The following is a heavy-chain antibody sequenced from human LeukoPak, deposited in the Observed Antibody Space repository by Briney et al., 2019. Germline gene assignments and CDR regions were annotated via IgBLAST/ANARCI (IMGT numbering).Heavy chain of an antibody. D-gene: IGHD3-22*01. CDR2: IYTSGST. Sequence: SETLSLTCTVSGGSISSYYWSWIRQPAGKGLEWIGRIYTSGSTNYNPSLKSRVTMSVDTSKNQFSLKLSSVTAADTAVYYCARVKHYYDSSGYYYYFDYWGQGTLVTVSS. V-gene: IGHV4-4*07. CDR3: ARVKHYYDSSGYYYYFDY. CDR1: GGSISSYY. J-gene: IGHJ4*02.